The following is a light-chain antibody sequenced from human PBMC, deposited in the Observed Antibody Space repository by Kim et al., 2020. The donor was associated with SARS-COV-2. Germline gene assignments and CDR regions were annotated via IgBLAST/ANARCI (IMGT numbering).Light chain of an antibody. CDR1: HDVRDW. CDR2: SVS. CDR3: QQSNTSPWT. V-gene: IGKV1-12*01. J-gene: IGKJ1*01. Sequence: ASIGDRVSITCRASHDVRDWLAWYQHKPGKAPKLLIYSVSTLRSGVPPRFSGGRSGTDFTLTINGLQPDDFATYFCQQSNTSPWTFGPGTKVDIK.